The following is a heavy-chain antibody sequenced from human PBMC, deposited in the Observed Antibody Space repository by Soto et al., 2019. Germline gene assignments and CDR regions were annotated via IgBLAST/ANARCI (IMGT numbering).Heavy chain of an antibody. CDR1: GFTFDSFA. J-gene: IGHJ4*02. V-gene: IGHV3-23*01. Sequence: PGGSLRLSCAASGFTFDSFAMTWVRQAPGKGLEWVSAISASGGSTYYADSVKGRSTISRDSSKNTLYLQMNSLRAEDTAVYYCARGAVTPDSWGQGTLVTVSS. D-gene: IGHD3-10*01. CDR2: ISASGGST. CDR3: ARGAVTPDS.